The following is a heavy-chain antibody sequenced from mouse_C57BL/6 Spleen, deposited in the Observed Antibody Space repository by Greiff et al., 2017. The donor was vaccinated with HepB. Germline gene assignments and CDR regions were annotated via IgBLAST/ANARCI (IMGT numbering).Heavy chain of an antibody. J-gene: IGHJ3*01. Sequence: VQLQQSGTELVKPGASVKLSCKASGYTFTSYWMHWVKQRPGPGLEWIGNINPSNGGTNYNEKFKSKATLTVDKSSSTAYMQLSSLTSEDSAVYYCAKGIYYGNYSWFAYWGQGTLVTVSA. CDR3: AKGIYYGNYSWFAY. D-gene: IGHD2-1*01. V-gene: IGHV1-53*01. CDR1: GYTFTSYW. CDR2: INPSNGGT.